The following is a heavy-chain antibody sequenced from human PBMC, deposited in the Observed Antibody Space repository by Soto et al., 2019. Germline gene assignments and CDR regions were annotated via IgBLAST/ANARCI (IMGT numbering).Heavy chain of an antibody. Sequence: QVQLVESGGGVVQPGRSLRLSCAASGFTFSSYGMHWVRQAPGKGLEWVAVISYDGSNKYYADSVKGRFTISRDNYKNTLYLQMNSLRAEDTAVYYCEKTARGGYYYYMDVWGKGTTVTVSS. CDR3: EKTARGGYYYYMDV. CDR2: ISYDGSNK. J-gene: IGHJ6*03. V-gene: IGHV3-30*18. CDR1: GFTFSSYG. D-gene: IGHD3-10*01.